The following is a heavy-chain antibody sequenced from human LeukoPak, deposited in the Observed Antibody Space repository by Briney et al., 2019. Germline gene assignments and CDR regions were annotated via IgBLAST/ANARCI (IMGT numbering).Heavy chain of an antibody. D-gene: IGHD6-6*01. J-gene: IGHJ5*02. CDR3: ARVDSSSSSGWFDP. V-gene: IGHV1-2*02. Sequence: ASVKVSCKASGYTFTGYYMHWVRQAPGQGFEWMGWINPNSGGTNYAQKFQGRVTMTRDTSISTAYMELSRLRSDDTAVYYCARVDSSSSSGWFDPWGQGTLVTVSS. CDR1: GYTFTGYY. CDR2: INPNSGGT.